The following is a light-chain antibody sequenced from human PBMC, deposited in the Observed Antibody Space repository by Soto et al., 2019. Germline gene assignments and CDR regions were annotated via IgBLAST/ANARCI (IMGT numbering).Light chain of an antibody. J-gene: IGKJ1*01. CDR2: DAS. CDR1: QSVSSY. Sequence: EIVLTQYPATLSLSPGERATLSCRASQSVSSYLAWYQQKPGQAPRLLIYDASNRATGIPARFSGSGSGTDFTLTISSLENEDFAVYYCQQRSNWPRTFGQGTKVDIK. CDR3: QQRSNWPRT. V-gene: IGKV3-11*01.